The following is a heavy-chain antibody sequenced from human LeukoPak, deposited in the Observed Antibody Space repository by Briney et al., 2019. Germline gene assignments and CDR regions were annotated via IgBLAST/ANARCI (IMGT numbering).Heavy chain of an antibody. Sequence: GASVKVFCKPSGYTFTTYYMHWVRQAPGQGLEWMGWINPNSGVTNYAQKFQGRVTMTRDTSISTAYMELNRLRSDDTALYYCARGEGYSGSYRADYWGQGTLVTVSS. D-gene: IGHD1-26*01. CDR1: GYTFTTYY. CDR3: ARGEGYSGSYRADY. J-gene: IGHJ4*02. CDR2: INPNSGVT. V-gene: IGHV1-2*02.